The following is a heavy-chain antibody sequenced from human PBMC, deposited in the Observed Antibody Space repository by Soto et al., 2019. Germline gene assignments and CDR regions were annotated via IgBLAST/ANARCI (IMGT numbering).Heavy chain of an antibody. J-gene: IGHJ6*02. CDR1: GGSISSYY. Sequence: SETLSLTCTVSGGSISSYYWSWIRQPPGKGLEWIGYIYYSGSTNYNPSLKSRVTISVDTSKNQFSLKLSSVTAADTAVYYCARGILPRGYYYGMDVWGQGTTVTVSS. D-gene: IGHD6-13*01. V-gene: IGHV4-59*01. CDR2: IYYSGST. CDR3: ARGILPRGYYYGMDV.